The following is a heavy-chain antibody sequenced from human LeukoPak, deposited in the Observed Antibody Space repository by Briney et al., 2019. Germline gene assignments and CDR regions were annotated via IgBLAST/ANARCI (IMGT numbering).Heavy chain of an antibody. D-gene: IGHD3-10*01. CDR3: ARGRITMVRGVILSWFDP. Sequence: GGSLRLSCAASGFTFSSYAMLWVRQAPGKGLEYVSAISSNGGSTYYANSVKGRFTISRDNSKNTLYLQMGSLRAEDMAVYYCARGRITMVRGVILSWFDPWGQGTLVTVSS. J-gene: IGHJ5*02. V-gene: IGHV3-64*01. CDR1: GFTFSSYA. CDR2: ISSNGGST.